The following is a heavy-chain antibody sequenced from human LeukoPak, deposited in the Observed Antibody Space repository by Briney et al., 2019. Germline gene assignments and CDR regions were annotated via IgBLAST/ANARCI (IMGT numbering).Heavy chain of an antibody. CDR1: GFTFSRYG. J-gene: IGHJ6*03. CDR3: ATQSGAMIRGVPYYYMDV. V-gene: IGHV3-30*03. CDR2: MSYDGSNK. Sequence: GRSLRLSCAASGFTFSRYGMHWVRQAPGKGLEWVALMSYDGSNKYYTDSVKGRFTISRDNSKNTLFLQMNSLRAEDTAVYYCATQSGAMIRGVPYYYMDVWGTGTTVTVSS. D-gene: IGHD3-10*01.